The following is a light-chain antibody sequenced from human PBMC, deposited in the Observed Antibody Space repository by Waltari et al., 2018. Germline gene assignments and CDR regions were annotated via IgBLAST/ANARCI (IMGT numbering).Light chain of an antibody. CDR2: DVT. V-gene: IGLV2-14*03. J-gene: IGLJ2*01. CDR3: SSFTSSTTGI. CDR1: SSDTGGRIY. Sequence: SALTQPDSVSGSPGQSTTTAFSGISSDTGGRIYAAWYQQHPGEAPKVIIYDVTNRPSGVSNRFSGSKSGSSASLTISGLQPEDEADYYCSSFTSSTTGIFGGGTKLTVL.